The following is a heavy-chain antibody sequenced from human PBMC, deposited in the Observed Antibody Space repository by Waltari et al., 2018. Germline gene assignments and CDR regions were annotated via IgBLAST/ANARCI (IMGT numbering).Heavy chain of an antibody. J-gene: IGHJ4*02. CDR1: GGTFSSYT. CDR3: ASAPGIAAAGSPYY. V-gene: IGHV1-69*02. CDR2: IIPILGIA. Sequence: QVQLVQSGAEVKKPGSSVKVSCKASGGTFSSYTISWVRQAPGQGLEWMGRIIPILGIANYAQKVQGRVTITADKSTSTAYMELSSLRSEDTAVYYCASAPGIAAAGSPYYWGQGTLVTVSS. D-gene: IGHD6-13*01.